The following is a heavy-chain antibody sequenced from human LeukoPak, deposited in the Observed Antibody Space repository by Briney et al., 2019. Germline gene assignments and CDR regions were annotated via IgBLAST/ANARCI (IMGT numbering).Heavy chain of an antibody. Sequence: GGSLRLSCAASGFTFSSYAMSWVRQAPGKGLEWVSVIGGSGGGTYYADSVKGRFTIFRDSSKNTLYLQMNNLRAEDTAVYYCAKGADGSAYYFFDYWGQGALVTVSS. CDR3: AKGADGSAYYFFDY. J-gene: IGHJ4*02. D-gene: IGHD3-22*01. CDR1: GFTFSSYA. CDR2: IGGSGGGT. V-gene: IGHV3-23*01.